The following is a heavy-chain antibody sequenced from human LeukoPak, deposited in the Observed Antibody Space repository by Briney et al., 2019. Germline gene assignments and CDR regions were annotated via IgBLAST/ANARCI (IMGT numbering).Heavy chain of an antibody. J-gene: IGHJ4*02. CDR1: GFPFRNYS. CDR2: ISSSSSYI. Sequence: GGSLRLSCTTSGFPFRNYSMNWVRQAPGKGLEWVSSISSSSSYIYYADSVKGRFTISRDNAKNSLYLQMNSLRAEDTAVYYCARAATRYFDYWGQGTLVTVSS. CDR3: ARAATRYFDY. V-gene: IGHV3-21*01.